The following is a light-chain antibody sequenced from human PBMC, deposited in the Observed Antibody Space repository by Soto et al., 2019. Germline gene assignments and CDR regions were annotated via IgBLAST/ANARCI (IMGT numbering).Light chain of an antibody. CDR1: QSISTY. V-gene: IGKV1-5*01. J-gene: IGKJ3*01. CDR2: DAS. Sequence: DIQMTQSPSSLSASLRDRVTITCRASQSISTYLNWYQQRPGKAPNLLIYDASSLESGVPSRFSGSGSGTEFTLTISSLQPDDFATYYCQQYNSYPRTFGPGTKVDIK. CDR3: QQYNSYPRT.